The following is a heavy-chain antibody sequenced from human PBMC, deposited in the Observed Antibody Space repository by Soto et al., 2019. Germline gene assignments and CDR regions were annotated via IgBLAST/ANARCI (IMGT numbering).Heavy chain of an antibody. CDR1: GFSLTTRGVG. CDR2: IYWDDDK. D-gene: IGHD3-16*01. J-gene: IGHJ5*02. CDR3: AHIPNYYQYDWFDP. Sequence: QITLKESGPTLVKPTQTLTLTCTFSGFSLTTRGVGVGWIRQPPGMALECLALIYWDDDKRYSPSLQSRLSIPKDTSKNQVVLTMTNVDPVDTATYYCAHIPNYYQYDWFDPWGQGTLVSVSS. V-gene: IGHV2-5*02.